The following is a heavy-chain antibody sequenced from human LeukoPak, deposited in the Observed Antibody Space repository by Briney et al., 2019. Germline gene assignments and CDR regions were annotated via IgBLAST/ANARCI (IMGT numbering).Heavy chain of an antibody. D-gene: IGHD6-13*01. CDR2: IKQDGSEK. CDR3: ARIQTVAVAAAGDFDY. Sequence: GGSLRPSCAVSGLTFSSSWMDWVRQAPGKGLEWVANIKQDGSEKYYVDSVKGRFTISRDNAKNSLYLQMNSLRAEDTAVYYCARIQTVAVAAAGDFDYWGQGTLVTVSS. J-gene: IGHJ4*02. CDR1: GLTFSSSW. V-gene: IGHV3-7*03.